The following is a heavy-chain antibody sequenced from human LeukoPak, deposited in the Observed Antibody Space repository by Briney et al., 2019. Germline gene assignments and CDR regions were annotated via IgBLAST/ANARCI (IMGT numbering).Heavy chain of an antibody. CDR2: ISSSGSTI. CDR3: ARALGHCSGGSCYSGLDYYYYMDV. Sequence: PGGSLRLSCAASGFTFSDYYMSWIRQAPGKGLEWASYISSSGSTIYYADSVKGRFTISRDNAKNSLYLQMNSLRAEDTAVYYCARALGHCSGGSCYSGLDYYYYMDVWGKGTTVTVSS. J-gene: IGHJ6*03. CDR1: GFTFSDYY. V-gene: IGHV3-11*04. D-gene: IGHD2-15*01.